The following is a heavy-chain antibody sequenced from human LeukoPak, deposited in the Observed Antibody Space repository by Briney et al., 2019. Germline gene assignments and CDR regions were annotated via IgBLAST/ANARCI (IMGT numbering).Heavy chain of an antibody. CDR3: TRARLRSATDH. Sequence: SVKLSLTSTGSRDSIRRYYWTSTWQTQGNGVGWSGYVSHSGITKFLLSLKIRVAISLDTSKNEFPLKLSSVTAPDTAVYYCTRARLRSATDHWVQGGLVSVCS. J-gene: IGHJ4*02. D-gene: IGHD2-21*02. CDR1: RDSIRRYY. CDR2: VSHSGIT. V-gene: IGHV4-59*12.